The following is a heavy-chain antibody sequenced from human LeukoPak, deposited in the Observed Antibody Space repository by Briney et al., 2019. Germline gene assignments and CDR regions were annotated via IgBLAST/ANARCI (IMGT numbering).Heavy chain of an antibody. CDR1: GFTFSDYY. CDR2: ISSSSSYT. V-gene: IGHV3-11*05. J-gene: IGHJ6*02. CDR3: ARAEYYYDSSGYSPGYYGMDV. Sequence: GGSLRLSCAASGFTFSDYYMSWIRQAPGKGLEWVSYISSSSSYTNYADSVKGRFTISRDNAKNSLYLQMNSLRAEDTAVYYCARAEYYYDSSGYSPGYYGMDVWGQGTLVTVSS. D-gene: IGHD3-22*01.